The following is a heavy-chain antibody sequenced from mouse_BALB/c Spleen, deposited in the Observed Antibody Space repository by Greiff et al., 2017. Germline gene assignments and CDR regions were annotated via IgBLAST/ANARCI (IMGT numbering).Heavy chain of an antibody. CDR1: GFSLTSYG. CDR2: IWGGGST. V-gene: IGHV2-2*02. D-gene: IGHD5-5*01. CDR3: ARSYLYAMDY. J-gene: IGHJ4*01. Sequence: QVQLQQSGPGLVQPSQSLSITCTVSGFSLTSYGVHWVRQSPGKGLEWLGVIWGGGSTDYNAAFISRLSISKDNSKSQVFFKMNSLQANDTAIYYCARSYLYAMDYWGQGTAVTVSS.